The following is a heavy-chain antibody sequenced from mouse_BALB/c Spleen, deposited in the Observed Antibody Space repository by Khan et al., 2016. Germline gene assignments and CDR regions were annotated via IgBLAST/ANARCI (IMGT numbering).Heavy chain of an antibody. CDR2: IYPYNGGT. CDR1: GYTFTDNN. J-gene: IGHJ3*01. V-gene: IGHV1S29*02. CDR3: ANDYAWFAY. Sequence: EVQLQESGPELVKPGASVKISCKASGYTFTDNNIHWLKQSHGKSLAWIGYIYPYNGGTGYNQKFKNRATLTVDDSSNTAYMDLRSLTSEDSRVDYCANDYAWFAYWGQGTLVTVSA. D-gene: IGHD2-4*01.